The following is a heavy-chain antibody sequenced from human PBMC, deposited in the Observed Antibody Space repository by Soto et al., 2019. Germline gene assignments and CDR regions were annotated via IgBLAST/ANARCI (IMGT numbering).Heavy chain of an antibody. CDR1: GASVSSGSLY. D-gene: IGHD1-20*01. V-gene: IGHV4-61*01. Sequence: SETLSLTCPVSGASVSSGSLYWTWIRQPPGTGLEWIGYIYSSGSTNYNPSLESRVTISGDTSKNQFSLKLRSVTAADTAVYYWAREKLGLNSWGQGTLVTVSS. CDR3: AREKLGLNS. J-gene: IGHJ4*02. CDR2: IYSSGST.